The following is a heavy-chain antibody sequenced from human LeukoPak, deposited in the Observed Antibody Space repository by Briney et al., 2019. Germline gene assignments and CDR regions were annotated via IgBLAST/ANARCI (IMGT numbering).Heavy chain of an antibody. CDR3: ARQVLQYSSSPYGMDV. D-gene: IGHD6-6*01. Sequence: GGSLRLSCAASGFTFSSYEMNWVRQAPGKGLEWVSYISRSGSSIYYADSVKGRFTVSRNNAKNSLYLQMSSLRAEDTAVYYCARQVLQYSSSPYGMDVWGHGTTVTVSS. V-gene: IGHV3-48*03. CDR2: ISRSGSSI. CDR1: GFTFSSYE. J-gene: IGHJ6*02.